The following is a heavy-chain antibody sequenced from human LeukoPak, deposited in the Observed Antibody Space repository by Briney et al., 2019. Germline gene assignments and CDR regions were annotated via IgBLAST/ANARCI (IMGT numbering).Heavy chain of an antibody. CDR1: GFTFNNYA. D-gene: IGHD2/OR15-2a*01. Sequence: GGSLRLSCAPSGFTFNNYAMSWVRQAPGKGLEWVSLISGTGNSIYYADSVKGRFTISRDNSKNTLFLQMNSLRAEDTAVYYCVKEPGNISAGYWGQGTLVTVSS. V-gene: IGHV3-23*01. CDR3: VKEPGNISAGY. CDR2: ISGTGNSI. J-gene: IGHJ4*02.